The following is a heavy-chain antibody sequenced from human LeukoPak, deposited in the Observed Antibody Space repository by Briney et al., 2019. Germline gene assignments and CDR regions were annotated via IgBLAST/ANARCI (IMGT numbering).Heavy chain of an antibody. V-gene: IGHV3-21*01. CDR3: ARDSRLVGEWELYFDY. Sequence: GGSLRLSCAASGFTFSSYSMNWVRQAPGKGLEWVSSISSSSSYIYYADSAKGRFTISRDNAKNSLYLQMNSLRAEDTAVYYCARDSRLVGEWELYFDYWGQGTLVTVSS. CDR2: ISSSSSYI. J-gene: IGHJ4*02. D-gene: IGHD1-26*01. CDR1: GFTFSSYS.